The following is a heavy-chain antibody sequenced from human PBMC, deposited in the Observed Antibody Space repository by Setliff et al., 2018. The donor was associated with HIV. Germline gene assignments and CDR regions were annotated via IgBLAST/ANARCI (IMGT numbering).Heavy chain of an antibody. Sequence: PSETLSLTCAVYVGSFSGHYWIWIRQSPGKGLEWIGETNPSGSTKYNPSLKSRVTISVDRSKNQFSLKLTSVTAADTAVYYCARGQDLGATWTGYYYYYMDVWGKGTTVTVS. D-gene: IGHD1-26*01. CDR3: ARGQDLGATWTGYYYYYMDV. CDR2: TNPSGST. J-gene: IGHJ6*03. V-gene: IGHV4-34*01. CDR1: VGSFSGHY.